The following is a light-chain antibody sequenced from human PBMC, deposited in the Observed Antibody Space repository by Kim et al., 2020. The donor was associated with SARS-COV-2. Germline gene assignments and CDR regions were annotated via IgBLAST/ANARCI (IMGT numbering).Light chain of an antibody. CDR1: SSSIGSNT. CDR3: AAWDDSLNGYV. Sequence: QSVLTQPPSASGTPGQRVTISCSGSSSSIGSNTVNWYQQLPGTAPKLLIYGNNQRPSGVPDRFSGSKSGTSASLAISGLQSEDEADYYCAAWDDSLNGYVFGTGTKVTVL. J-gene: IGLJ1*01. V-gene: IGLV1-44*01. CDR2: GNN.